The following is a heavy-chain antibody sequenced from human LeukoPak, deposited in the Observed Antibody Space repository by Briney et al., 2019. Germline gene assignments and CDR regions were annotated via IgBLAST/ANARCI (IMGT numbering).Heavy chain of an antibody. J-gene: IGHJ6*03. CDR1: GYTFTYYG. Sequence: ASVKVSCTASGYTFTYYGISWVRQSPGQGLEWMGWISADNGNTNYAQKFQGRVTMNTDTATSTAYMELRSLRSDDTAVYYCARSGSVGSFGYMDVWGKGTTVTVSS. V-gene: IGHV1-18*01. D-gene: IGHD1-26*01. CDR3: ARSGSVGSFGYMDV. CDR2: ISADNGNT.